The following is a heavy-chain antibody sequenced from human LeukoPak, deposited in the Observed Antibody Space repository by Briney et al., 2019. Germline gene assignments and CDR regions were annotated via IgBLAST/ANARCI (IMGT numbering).Heavy chain of an antibody. CDR1: GGTFSSYT. V-gene: IGHV1-69*08. CDR3: ARGTSIRGDDYHGMDV. D-gene: IGHD3-10*01. J-gene: IGHJ6*02. Sequence: GASVMVSCKASGGTFSSYTFNWVRQAPGQGPEWMGRIIPILNTTNYAQNWQDRVTIIADRSTSTTYMELRGLRSEDTAVYYCARGTSIRGDDYHGMDVWGQGTTITVSS. CDR2: IIPILNTT.